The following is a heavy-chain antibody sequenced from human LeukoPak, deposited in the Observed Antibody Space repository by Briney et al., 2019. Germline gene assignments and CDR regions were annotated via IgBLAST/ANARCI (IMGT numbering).Heavy chain of an antibody. CDR1: GYTFTSYG. CDR3: ARDGDYGDGPLYYYYYMDV. CDR2: ISAYNGNT. Sequence: ASVKVSCKASGYTFTSYGISWVRQAPGQGLEWMGWISAYNGNTNYAQKLQGRVTMTTDTSTSTAYMELRSLRSDDTAVYYCARDGDYGDGPLYYYYYMDVWGKGTTVTVSS. D-gene: IGHD4-17*01. V-gene: IGHV1-18*01. J-gene: IGHJ6*03.